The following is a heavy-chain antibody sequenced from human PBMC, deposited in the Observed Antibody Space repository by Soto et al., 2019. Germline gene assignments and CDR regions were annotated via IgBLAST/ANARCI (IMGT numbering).Heavy chain of an antibody. CDR3: AHLSYRFYGMDV. Sequence: ITLKESGPTLVKPTQTLTLTCTFSGFSLSTSGVGVGWIRQPPGKALEWLELIYWDDDKRYSPSLNSRLNIPKDPSKNQVGVTMTNMDPVDTATYYCAHLSYRFYGMDVLGQGNTVTVSS. D-gene: IGHD5-18*01. CDR2: IYWDDDK. CDR1: GFSLSTSGVG. J-gene: IGHJ6*02. V-gene: IGHV2-5*02.